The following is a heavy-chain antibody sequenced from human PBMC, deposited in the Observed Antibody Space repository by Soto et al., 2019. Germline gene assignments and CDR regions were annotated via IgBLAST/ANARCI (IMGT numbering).Heavy chain of an antibody. Sequence: QVQLVQSGAEVKKPGASVKVSCKASGYTFTSYYMHWVRQAPGQGLERMGIINPSGGSTSYAQKFQGRVTMVSESSTSTVYMELSSLISEDTAVYYCASRGVVLVPAADPCYYYGMDVWGQGTTVTLSS. J-gene: IGHJ6*02. CDR3: ASRGVVLVPAADPCYYYGMDV. V-gene: IGHV1-46*01. CDR1: GYTFTSYY. D-gene: IGHD2-2*01. CDR2: INPSGGST.